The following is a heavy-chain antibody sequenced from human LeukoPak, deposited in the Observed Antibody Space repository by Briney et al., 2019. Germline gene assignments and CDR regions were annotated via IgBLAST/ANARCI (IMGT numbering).Heavy chain of an antibody. V-gene: IGHV3-30*07. Sequence: PGGSLRLSCAASGFMFSSYWMTWVRQAPGKGLEWVAVIAYDESNKYYGDSVKGRFTISRDNFKNTLYLQMNSLRAEDTAVYYCARVGNGDYALGYWGQGTLVTVSS. CDR1: GFMFSSYW. CDR2: IAYDESNK. CDR3: ARVGNGDYALGY. D-gene: IGHD4-17*01. J-gene: IGHJ4*02.